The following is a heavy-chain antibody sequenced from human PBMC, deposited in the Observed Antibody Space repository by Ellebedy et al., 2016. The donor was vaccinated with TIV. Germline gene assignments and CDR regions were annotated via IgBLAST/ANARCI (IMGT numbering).Heavy chain of an antibody. J-gene: IGHJ4*02. CDR2: IKQDESEK. CDR1: GFSFSSYW. CDR3: ARDDGPYASPAY. D-gene: IGHD2-2*01. Sequence: PGGSLRLSCAASGFSFSSYWMSWVRQAPGKGLEWVANIKQDESEKHYVDSVEGRFTISRDNAKRSLYLQMSSLRAEDTAVYYCARDDGPYASPAYWGQGTLVTVSS. V-gene: IGHV3-7*01.